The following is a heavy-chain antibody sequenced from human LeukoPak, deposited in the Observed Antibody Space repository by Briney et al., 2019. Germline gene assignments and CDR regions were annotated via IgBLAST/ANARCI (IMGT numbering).Heavy chain of an antibody. D-gene: IGHD3-22*01. Sequence: SETLSLTCTVSGGSISDISYYWGWIRQPPGKGLEWIGNIYYSGSTYYNPSLKSRVTISVNTSKNQFSLNLTSVTAADTAVYYCARQPEDDYYDAGGYYYFDYWGQGTLVTVSS. J-gene: IGHJ4*02. CDR1: GGSISDISYY. CDR3: ARQPEDDYYDAGGYYYFDY. V-gene: IGHV4-39*01. CDR2: IYYSGST.